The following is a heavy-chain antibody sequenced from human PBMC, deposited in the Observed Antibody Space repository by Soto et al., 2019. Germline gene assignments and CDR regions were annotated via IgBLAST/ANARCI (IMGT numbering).Heavy chain of an antibody. J-gene: IGHJ6*03. CDR1: GASFSGYY. D-gene: IGHD3-10*01. CDR3: ARGGGAYYMDV. CDR2: INHSGST. Sequence: SETLSLTCAVYGASFSGYYWSWIRQPPGKGLEWIGEINHSGSTNYNPSLMSRVTVSVETSKNQFSLAVSSLAAADTAVYYCARGGGAYYMDVWGKGTTVTVSS. V-gene: IGHV4-34*01.